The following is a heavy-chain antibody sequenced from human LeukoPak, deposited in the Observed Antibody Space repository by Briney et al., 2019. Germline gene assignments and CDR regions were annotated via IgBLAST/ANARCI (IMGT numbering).Heavy chain of an antibody. Sequence: ASVEVSCKVSGYSFTSFGINWVRQAPGQGPEWMGWISGYNGKTQYAQKVQGRVTMTTDTSTSTAYMELRSLRSDDTAVYYCARGGRNSGYGLALDYWGQGTLVTVSS. CDR3: ARGGRNSGYGLALDY. CDR2: ISGYNGKT. CDR1: GYSFTSFG. D-gene: IGHD5-12*01. J-gene: IGHJ4*02. V-gene: IGHV1-18*01.